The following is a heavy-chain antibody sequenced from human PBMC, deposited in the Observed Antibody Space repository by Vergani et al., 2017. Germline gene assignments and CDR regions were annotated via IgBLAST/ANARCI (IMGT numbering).Heavy chain of an antibody. J-gene: IGHJ5*02. Sequence: QVQLQESGPGLVKPSETLSLTCTVSGYSISSGYYWGWLRQPPGKGLEWIGSNYHSGSTYYNPSLKSRVTISVDTSKNQFSLKLSSVTAADTAVYYCARVVSGQQLVAEWFDPWGQGTLVTVSS. CDR3: ARVVSGQQLVAEWFDP. D-gene: IGHD6-13*01. V-gene: IGHV4-38-2*02. CDR1: GYSISSGYY. CDR2: NYHSGST.